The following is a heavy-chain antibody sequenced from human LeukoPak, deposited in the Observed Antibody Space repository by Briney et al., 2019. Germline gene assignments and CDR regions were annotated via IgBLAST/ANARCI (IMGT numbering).Heavy chain of an antibody. CDR1: GYSFTSYW. V-gene: IGHV5-51*01. CDR2: IYPGDSDT. J-gene: IGHJ6*02. Sequence: GESLKISCKGSGYSFTSYWIGWVRQMPGKGLEWMGIIYPGDSDTRYSPSFQGQVTISADKSISTAYLQWSSLKASDTAMYYCARPSIAAAGTPDYYYYYGMDVWGQGTTVTVSS. D-gene: IGHD6-13*01. CDR3: ARPSIAAAGTPDYYYYYGMDV.